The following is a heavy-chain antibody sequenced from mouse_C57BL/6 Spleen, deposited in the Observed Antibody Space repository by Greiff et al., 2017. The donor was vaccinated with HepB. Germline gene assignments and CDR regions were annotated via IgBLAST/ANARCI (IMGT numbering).Heavy chain of an antibody. D-gene: IGHD1-1*01. Sequence: EVKLMESGGGLVKPGGSLKLSCAASGFTFSSYAMSWVRQTPEKRLEWVATISDGGSYTYYPENVKGRFTISRDNAKNNLYLQMSHLKSEDTAMYYCAREGEYYGSSWFADWGQGTLVTVSA. CDR2: ISDGGSYT. CDR3: AREGEYYGSSWFAD. CDR1: GFTFSSYA. V-gene: IGHV5-4*01. J-gene: IGHJ3*01.